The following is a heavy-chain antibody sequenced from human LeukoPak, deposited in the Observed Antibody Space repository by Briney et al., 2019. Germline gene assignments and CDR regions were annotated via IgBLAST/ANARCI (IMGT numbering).Heavy chain of an antibody. J-gene: IGHJ4*02. CDR1: GGSIIGDY. CDR2: IYYSGTA. CDR3: ARSVAGGKFFFDD. D-gene: IGHD2-8*02. Sequence: SETLSLTCTVSGGSIIGDYWGWIRQPPGKGLEWIGSIYYSGTAYYNPSLRSRLTISVDTSKNQFSLTLTSVTAADTTVYYCARSVAGGKFFFDDWGQGALVTVSS. V-gene: IGHV4-39*01.